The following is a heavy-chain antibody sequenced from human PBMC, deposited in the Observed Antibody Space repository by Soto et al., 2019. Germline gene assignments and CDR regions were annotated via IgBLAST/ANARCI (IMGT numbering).Heavy chain of an antibody. CDR2: IYYSGST. V-gene: IGHV4-31*03. CDR1: GGSISSGGYY. J-gene: IGHJ5*02. Sequence: PSETLSLTCTVSGGSISSGGYYWSWIRQHPGKGLEWIGYIYYSGSTYYNPSLKSRVTISVDTSKNQFSLKLSSVTAADTAVYYCARVRARCIAAAGRGDCSYKWFDPWGQGTRVTLXS. D-gene: IGHD6-13*01. CDR3: ARVRARCIAAAGRGDCSYKWFDP.